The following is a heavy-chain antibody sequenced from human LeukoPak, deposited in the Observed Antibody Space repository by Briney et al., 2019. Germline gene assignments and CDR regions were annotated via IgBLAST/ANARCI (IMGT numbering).Heavy chain of an antibody. D-gene: IGHD2-2*01. CDR2: IYYSGST. V-gene: IGHV4-39*01. CDR3: ARRPLYCSSTSCYPHAFDI. CDR1: GGSISSSSYY. J-gene: IGHJ3*02. Sequence: SETLSLTCAVSGGSISSSSYYWGRIRQPPGKGLEWIGSIYYSGSTYYNPSLKSRVTISVDTSKNQFSLKLSSVTAADTAVYYCARRPLYCSSTSCYPHAFDIWGQGTMVTVSS.